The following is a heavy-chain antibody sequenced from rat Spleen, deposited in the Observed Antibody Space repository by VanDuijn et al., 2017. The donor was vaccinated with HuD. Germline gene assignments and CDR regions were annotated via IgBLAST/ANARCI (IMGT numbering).Heavy chain of an antibody. CDR1: GFTFNNYW. Sequence: EVQLVESGGGLVQPGRSLKLSCVASGFTFNNYWMTWIRQGPGKGLEWVASTTNTGDSTYYPDSVKGRFTISRDIAKSTLYLQMDSLGSEDTATYYCARRHYRYWGQGVMVTVSS. J-gene: IGHJ2*01. CDR2: TTNTGDST. D-gene: IGHD1-1*01. CDR3: ARRHYRY. V-gene: IGHV5-31*01.